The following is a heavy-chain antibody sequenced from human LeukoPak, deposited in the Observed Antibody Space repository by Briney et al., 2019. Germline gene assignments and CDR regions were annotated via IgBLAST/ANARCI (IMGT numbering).Heavy chain of an antibody. V-gene: IGHV3-23*01. CDR3: ARDPSTLLPTDDS. CDR2: ISGSGGST. J-gene: IGHJ4*02. Sequence: GGSLRLSCTVSGFTVSSNSMSWVRQAPGKGLEWVSAISGSGGSTYYADSVKGRFTISRDNSMNTLYLQMNSLRVEDTAIYYCARDPSTLLPTDDSWGQGTLVAVSS. D-gene: IGHD2-2*01. CDR1: GFTVSSNS.